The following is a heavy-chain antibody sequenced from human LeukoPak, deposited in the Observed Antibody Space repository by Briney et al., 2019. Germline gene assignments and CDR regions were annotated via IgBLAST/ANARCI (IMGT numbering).Heavy chain of an antibody. J-gene: IGHJ3*01. CDR3: AKPSNYYGSATDAFDF. Sequence: PSETLSLTCTVSGGSISSYYWSWIRRPPGKGLEWIGNIYYSGSTYYNPSLKSRVTISVDTSKNHFSLKLNSVTAADTAVYYCAKPSNYYGSATDAFDFWGQGTMVTVSS. V-gene: IGHV4-59*12. CDR2: IYYSGST. D-gene: IGHD3-10*01. CDR1: GGSISSYY.